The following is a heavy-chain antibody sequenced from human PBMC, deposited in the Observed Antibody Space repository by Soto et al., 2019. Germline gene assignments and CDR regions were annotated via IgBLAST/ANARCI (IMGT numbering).Heavy chain of an antibody. CDR1: GGSINSGGYY. CDR3: ARAYRQSGYSRSWLFDS. CDR2: IYYSGST. D-gene: IGHD6-13*01. Sequence: QVQLQESGPGLVKPSQTLSLICTVSGGSINSGGYYWSWIRQHPGKGLEWIGYIYYSGSTYYNPFLRSRATISAGASANQFSLKLSSVTAADTDVDFWARAYRQSGYSRSWLFDSWCQGTLVNVSS. V-gene: IGHV4-31*03. J-gene: IGHJ4*02.